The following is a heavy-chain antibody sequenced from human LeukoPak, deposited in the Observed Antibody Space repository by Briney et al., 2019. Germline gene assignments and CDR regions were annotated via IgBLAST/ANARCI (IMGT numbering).Heavy chain of an antibody. CDR1: GFTFSSYG. V-gene: IGHV3-30*02. J-gene: IGHJ6*03. Sequence: GGSLRLSCAASGFTFSSYGMHWVRQAPGKGLEWVAFIRYDGSNKNYADSVKGRFTISRDNSKNTLYLQMNSLRAEDTAVYYCAKDSVDYDSSGYYYAPYYYYYMDVWGKGTTVTVSS. D-gene: IGHD3-22*01. CDR2: IRYDGSNK. CDR3: AKDSVDYDSSGYYYAPYYYYYMDV.